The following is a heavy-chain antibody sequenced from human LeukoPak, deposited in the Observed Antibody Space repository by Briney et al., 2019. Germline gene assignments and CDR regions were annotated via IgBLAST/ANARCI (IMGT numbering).Heavy chain of an antibody. J-gene: IGHJ1*01. CDR1: GVTFSGYY. CDR3: SRRFESRDYHRHLLDV. D-gene: IGHD1-26*01. Sequence: AETLTLTCAVYGVTFSGYYWSWVRQPPGKGLEWIGGINHSGRTNYNPSLKSRVTIYVDTYYNQLPHKRRPVRPADRALDYYSRRFESRDYHRHLLDVCGQETLVTVSS. V-gene: IGHV4-34*08. CDR2: INHSGRT.